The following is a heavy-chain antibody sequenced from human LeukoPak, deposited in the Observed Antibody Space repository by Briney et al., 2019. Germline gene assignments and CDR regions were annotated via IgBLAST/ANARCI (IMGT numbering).Heavy chain of an antibody. V-gene: IGHV4-4*07. J-gene: IGHJ6*03. CDR1: GGSISSYY. CDR2: IYTSGST. Sequence: SETLSLTCTVSGGSISSYYWSWIRQPAGKGLEWIGRIYTSGSTNYNPSLKSRVTMSVDTSKNQFSLKLSSVTAADTAVYYCASGIAAAGIYYYYMDVWGKGTTVTVSS. D-gene: IGHD6-13*01. CDR3: ASGIAAAGIYYYYMDV.